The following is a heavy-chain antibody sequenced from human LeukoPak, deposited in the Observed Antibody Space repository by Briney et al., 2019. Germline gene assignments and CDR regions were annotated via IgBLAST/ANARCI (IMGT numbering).Heavy chain of an antibody. CDR2: ISGSGGNT. CDR1: GFTFSSYA. J-gene: IGHJ5*02. Sequence: GGSLRLSCAASGFTFSSYAMNWVRQAPGKGLEWVSSISGSGGNTFYADSVKGRFTISRDNSKNTLYLQMNSLRAEDTALYYCAKELRGRSGYYGWFDPWGQGTLVTVSS. CDR3: AKELRGRSGYYGWFDP. V-gene: IGHV3-23*01. D-gene: IGHD3-3*01.